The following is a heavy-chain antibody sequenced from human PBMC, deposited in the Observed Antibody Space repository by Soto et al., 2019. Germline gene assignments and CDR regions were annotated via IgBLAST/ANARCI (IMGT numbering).Heavy chain of an antibody. CDR2: IITLFGTS. Sequence: VQLMQSGAEVKKPGSSVKVSCKASGGTFSSHSINWVRQAPCQGLEWMGGIITLFGTSNYAQNFLGRVTITADQSTSTAYMELNSLTSDDTAVYYCAREVGYGDFSAALLDWGQGTLVTVSS. V-gene: IGHV1-69*01. J-gene: IGHJ4*02. CDR1: GGTFSSHS. D-gene: IGHD2-21*02. CDR3: AREVGYGDFSAALLD.